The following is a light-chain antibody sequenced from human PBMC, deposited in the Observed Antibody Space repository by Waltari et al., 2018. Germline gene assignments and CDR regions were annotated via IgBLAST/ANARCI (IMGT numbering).Light chain of an antibody. CDR1: QSISSY. J-gene: IGKJ1*01. CDR2: AAS. CDR3: QQSYSTPWT. Sequence: DIQMTQSPSSLSASVGDRVTITCRAIQSISSYLNWYQQKPGKAPKLLIYAASSLQSGVPSRFSGSGSGTDFTLTISSLQPEDFATYYCQQSYSTPWTFGQGTKVETK. V-gene: IGKV1-39*01.